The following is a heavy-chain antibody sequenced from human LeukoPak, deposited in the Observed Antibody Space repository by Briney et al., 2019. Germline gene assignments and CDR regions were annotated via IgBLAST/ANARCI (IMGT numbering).Heavy chain of an antibody. CDR3: ARGYDFWSGYSSYYYHYMDV. Sequence: SETLSLTCAVYGGSFSGYYWSWIRQPPGKGLEWIGEINRSGSTNYNPSLKSRVTISVDTSKNQFSLKLSSVTAADTAVYYCARGYDFWSGYSSYYYHYMDVWGKGTTVTVSS. V-gene: IGHV4-34*01. CDR1: GGSFSGYY. D-gene: IGHD3-3*01. J-gene: IGHJ6*03. CDR2: INRSGST.